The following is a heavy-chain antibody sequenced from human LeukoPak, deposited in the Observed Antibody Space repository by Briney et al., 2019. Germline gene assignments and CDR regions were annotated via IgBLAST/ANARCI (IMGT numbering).Heavy chain of an antibody. Sequence: PGGSLRLSCAASGFTFSDHYMDWVRQAPGKGLEWVGRTRNKANSYTTEYAASVKGRFTISRDDSKNSLYLQMNSLKTEDTAVYYCAREYYDFWSGYCDAFDIWGQGTMVTVSS. CDR3: AREYYDFWSGYCDAFDI. D-gene: IGHD3-3*01. CDR1: GFTFSDHY. J-gene: IGHJ3*02. CDR2: TRNKANSYTT. V-gene: IGHV3-72*01.